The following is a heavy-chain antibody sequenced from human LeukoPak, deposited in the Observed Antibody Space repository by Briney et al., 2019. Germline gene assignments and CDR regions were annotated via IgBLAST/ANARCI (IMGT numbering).Heavy chain of an antibody. D-gene: IGHD3-22*01. CDR2: IYFRGTT. Sequence: SETLSLTCNASGGPISDYYWSWLRQPPGKGLEWIGYIYFRGTTNYSPSFQSRVSISVDTSKNQFSLRLTSVTAADTAVYYCARDRFYDNSGFRRLDFWGQGLLVTVSS. CDR3: ARDRFYDNSGFRRLDF. CDR1: GGPISDYY. J-gene: IGHJ4*02. V-gene: IGHV4-59*01.